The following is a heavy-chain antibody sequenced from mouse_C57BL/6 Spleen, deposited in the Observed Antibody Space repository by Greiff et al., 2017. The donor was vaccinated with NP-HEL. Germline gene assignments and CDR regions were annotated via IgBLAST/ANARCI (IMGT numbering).Heavy chain of an antibody. CDR3: ARIKKIVATYFDY. V-gene: IGHV1S81*02. CDR1: GYTFTSYW. D-gene: IGHD1-1*01. Sequence: QVQLQQSGAELVKAGASVKMSCKASGYTFTSYWMHWVKQRLGQGLEWFAETNPTNGRTYYNEKFKSKATLTVGKSSSTAYMLLSGPTFEDSAVYSCARIKKIVATYFDYWGQGTTLTVSS. J-gene: IGHJ2*01. CDR2: TNPTNGRT.